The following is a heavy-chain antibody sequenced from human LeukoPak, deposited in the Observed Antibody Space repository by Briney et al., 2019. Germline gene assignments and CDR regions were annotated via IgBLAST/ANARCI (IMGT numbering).Heavy chain of an antibody. CDR2: IYPGDSDT. CDR3: ARHVGYGDYNNWFDP. D-gene: IGHD4-17*01. V-gene: IGHV5-51*01. Sequence: GESLKISCKGSGYSFTSYWIGWVRQMPGKGLEWMGIIYPGDSDTRYSPSFQGQVTISADKSISTAYLQWSSLKASDTAMYYCARHVGYGDYNNWFDPWGQGTLVTVSS. J-gene: IGHJ5*02. CDR1: GYSFTSYW.